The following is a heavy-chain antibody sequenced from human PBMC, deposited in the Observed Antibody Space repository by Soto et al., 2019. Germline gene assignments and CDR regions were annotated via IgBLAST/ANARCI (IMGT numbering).Heavy chain of an antibody. D-gene: IGHD1-1*01. V-gene: IGHV1-2*02. CDR1: GYTFSDYY. CDR2: INPNSGGT. Sequence: GASVKVSCKASGYTFSDYYIHWVRQAPGQGLEWMGWINPNSGGTKYAPKFQGGVTMTRDTSINTAYMELSRLRSGDTAVYYCAREPATAKPEGVDFWGQGTLVTVSS. CDR3: AREPATAKPEGVDF. J-gene: IGHJ4*02.